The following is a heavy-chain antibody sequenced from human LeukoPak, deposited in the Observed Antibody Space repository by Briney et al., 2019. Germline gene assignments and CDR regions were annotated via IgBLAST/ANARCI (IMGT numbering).Heavy chain of an antibody. CDR2: INPNSGGT. CDR3: AGEPLEGWFGELHTS. V-gene: IGHV1-2*06. Sequence: GASVKVSCKASEYTFTGYYMHWVRQAPGQGLEWMGRINPNSGGTNYAQKFQGRVTMTRDTSISTAYMELSRLRSDDTAVYYCAGEPLEGWFGELHTSWGQGTLVTVSS. J-gene: IGHJ4*02. D-gene: IGHD3-10*01. CDR1: EYTFTGYY.